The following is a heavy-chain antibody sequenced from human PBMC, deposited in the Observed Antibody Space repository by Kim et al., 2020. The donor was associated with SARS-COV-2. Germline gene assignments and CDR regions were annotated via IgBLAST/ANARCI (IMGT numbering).Heavy chain of an antibody. J-gene: IGHJ4*02. V-gene: IGHV2-5*01. D-gene: IGHD1-26*01. Sequence: SQSLKSRLSITKDTSKNQVVLTMTNMDPVDTATYYCAHRLGIVGAAYFDYWGQGTLVTVSS. CDR3: AHRLGIVGAAYFDY.